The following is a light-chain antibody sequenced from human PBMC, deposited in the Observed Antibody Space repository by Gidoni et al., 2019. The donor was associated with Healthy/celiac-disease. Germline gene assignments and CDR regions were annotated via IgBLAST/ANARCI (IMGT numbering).Light chain of an antibody. CDR3: QQLNSYPV. CDR2: AAS. V-gene: IGKV1-9*01. J-gene: IGKJ4*01. Sequence: DIQLTQSPSFLSASVGDRVTITCRASQGISSYLAWYQQKPGKAPKLLIYAASTLQSGVPSRFSGSGSGTEFTLTISSLQPEDFATYYCQQLNSYPVFGGXTKVEIK. CDR1: QGISSY.